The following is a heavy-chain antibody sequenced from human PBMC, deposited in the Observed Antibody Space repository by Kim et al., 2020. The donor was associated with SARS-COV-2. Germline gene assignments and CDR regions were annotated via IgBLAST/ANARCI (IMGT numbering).Heavy chain of an antibody. Sequence: SETLSLTCAVYGGSFNGYHWTWIRQPPGKGLEWIGEINHSGSTNCNPSLKSRVTISLDTSKNQFSLKLRSVTAADTAVYYCARGIAGVVPSPILGLGPYYEYQPMDVWGREPTVTVSS. CDR2: INHSGST. CDR1: GGSFNGYH. CDR3: ARGIAGVVPSPILGLGPYYEYQPMDV. J-gene: IGHJ6*02. V-gene: IGHV4-34*01. D-gene: IGHD3-3*01.